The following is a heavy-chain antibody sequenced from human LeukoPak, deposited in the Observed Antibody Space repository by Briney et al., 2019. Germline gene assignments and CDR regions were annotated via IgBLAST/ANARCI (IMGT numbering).Heavy chain of an antibody. CDR2: IRSKAYGGTT. J-gene: IGHJ4*02. CDR3: ARVGLGGVIVN. V-gene: IGHV3-49*03. CDR1: GFTFGDYA. Sequence: PGRSLRLSCTASGFTFGDYAMSWFRQAPGKGLEWVGFIRSKAYGGTTEYAASVKGRFTISRDDSKSIAYLQMNSLKTEDTAVYYCARVGLGGVIVNWGQGTLVTVSS. D-gene: IGHD3-16*02.